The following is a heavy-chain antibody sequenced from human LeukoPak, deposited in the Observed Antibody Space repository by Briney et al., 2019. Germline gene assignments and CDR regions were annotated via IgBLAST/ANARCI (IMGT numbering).Heavy chain of an antibody. J-gene: IGHJ5*02. CDR1: GGSISSYY. D-gene: IGHD6-6*01. Sequence: SETLSLTCTVSGGSISSYYWSWIRQPAGKGLEWIGRIYTSGSTNYNPSLKSRVTMSVDTSKNQFSLKLSSVTAADTAVYYCARSKSSSSGFNWFDPWGQGTLVTVSS. CDR3: ARSKSSSSGFNWFDP. V-gene: IGHV4-4*07. CDR2: IYTSGST.